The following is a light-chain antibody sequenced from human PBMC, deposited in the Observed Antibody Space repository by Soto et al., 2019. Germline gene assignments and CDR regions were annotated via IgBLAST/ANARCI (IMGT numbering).Light chain of an antibody. CDR2: TNN. CDR1: NSNIGTNS. J-gene: IGLJ3*02. Sequence: QSVLTQPPSASGTPGQRVTISCSGSNSNIGTNSMNWYQQLPGTAPKLLIHTNNQRPSGVPDRFSGSKSGTSASLAISGLQSEDVAHYYCAAWDGSLNGWVFGGGTKLTVL. CDR3: AAWDGSLNGWV. V-gene: IGLV1-44*01.